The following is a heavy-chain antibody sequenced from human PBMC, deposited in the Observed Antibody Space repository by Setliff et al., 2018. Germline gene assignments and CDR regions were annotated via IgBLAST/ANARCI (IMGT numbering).Heavy chain of an antibody. D-gene: IGHD5-18*01. CDR2: ISSNNGNT. V-gene: IGHV1-18*01. CDR3: ARGGNTYAFNWFDP. J-gene: IGHJ5*02. Sequence: ASVKVSCKASGYTFTTYGISWVRQAPGQGLEWMGWISSNNGNTNYAQHLQGRVTMTADTSTSTAYMELRRLRSDDTAVYYCARGGNTYAFNWFDPWGQGTLVTVSS. CDR1: GYTFTTYG.